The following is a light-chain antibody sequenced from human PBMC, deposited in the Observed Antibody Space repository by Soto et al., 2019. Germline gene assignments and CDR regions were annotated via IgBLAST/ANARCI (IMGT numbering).Light chain of an antibody. CDR1: LSDVGGYNY. Sequence: QSALTQPASVSGSPGQSITISCTGTLSDVGGYNYVSWYQQHPGKAPKLMIYEVSNRPSGVSNRFSGSKSGNTASLTISGLQAEDEADYYCSSYTSSSTPYVFGTGTKLPVL. CDR2: EVS. CDR3: SSYTSSSTPYV. V-gene: IGLV2-14*01. J-gene: IGLJ1*01.